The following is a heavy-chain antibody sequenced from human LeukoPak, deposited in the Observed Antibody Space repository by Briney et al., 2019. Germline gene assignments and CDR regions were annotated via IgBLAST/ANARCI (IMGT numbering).Heavy chain of an antibody. CDR1: GGSISSSSYY. Sequence: SETLSLTCTVSGGSISSSSYYWGWIRQPPGKGLEWIGSIYYSGSTYYNPSLKSRVTISVDTSKNQFSLKLSSVTAADTAVYYCARDTITMIVVVITDNWFDPWGQGTLVTVSS. V-gene: IGHV4-39*07. CDR2: IYYSGST. J-gene: IGHJ5*02. D-gene: IGHD3-22*01. CDR3: ARDTITMIVVVITDNWFDP.